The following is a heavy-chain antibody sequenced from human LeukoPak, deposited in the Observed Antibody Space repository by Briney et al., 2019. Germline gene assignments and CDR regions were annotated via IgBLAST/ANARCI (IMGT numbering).Heavy chain of an antibody. J-gene: IGHJ3*02. Sequence: GGSLRLSCAASGFTFSSYSMNWVRQAPGKGLEWVSAISGSGGSTYYADSVKGRFTISRDNSKNTLYLQMNSPRAEDTAVYYCAKAGYSSSWYDAFDIWGQGTMVTVSS. CDR1: GFTFSSYS. D-gene: IGHD6-13*01. CDR2: ISGSGGST. CDR3: AKAGYSSSWYDAFDI. V-gene: IGHV3-23*01.